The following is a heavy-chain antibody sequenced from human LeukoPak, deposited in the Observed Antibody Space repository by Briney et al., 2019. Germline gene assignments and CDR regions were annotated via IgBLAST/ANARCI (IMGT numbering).Heavy chain of an antibody. D-gene: IGHD1-26*01. CDR2: VNPNSDDT. CDR3: ARASGSYWWFDS. V-gene: IGHV1-2*02. J-gene: IGHJ5*01. CDR1: GYTLTELS. Sequence: ASVKVSCKVSGYTLTELSMHWVRQAPGQGLEWMGCVNPNSDDTNYAQKFQGSVTMTRDTSISTVYMELSRLRSDDTAVYYCARASGSYWWFDSWGQGTLVTVSS.